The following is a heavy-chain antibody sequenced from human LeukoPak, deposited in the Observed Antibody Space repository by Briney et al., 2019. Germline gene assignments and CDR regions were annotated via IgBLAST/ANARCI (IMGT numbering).Heavy chain of an antibody. CDR3: AKGGGGTNYYYMDV. Sequence: PGGSLRLSCAASGFTFSSYEMNWVRQAPGKGLEGGSYISSSGSTIYYADSVKGRFTISRDNAKNSLYLQMNSLRAEDMALYYCAKGGGGTNYYYMDVWGKGTTVTVSS. J-gene: IGHJ6*03. D-gene: IGHD1-1*01. CDR2: ISSSGSTI. V-gene: IGHV3-48*03. CDR1: GFTFSSYE.